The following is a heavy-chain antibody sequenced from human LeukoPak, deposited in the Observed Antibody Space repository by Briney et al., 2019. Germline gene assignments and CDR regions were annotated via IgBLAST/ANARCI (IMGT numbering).Heavy chain of an antibody. CDR1: GFTFSSYG. D-gene: IGHD6-13*01. V-gene: IGHV3-30*03. CDR3: ASPSIAAAGTGYYYYMDV. CDR2: ISFDGSYK. J-gene: IGHJ6*03. Sequence: GGSLLLSCAASGFTFSSYGMHWVRQAPGKGLEWVAVISFDGSYKYYADSVKGRFTISRDNSKNTLYLQMNSLRAEDTAVYYCASPSIAAAGTGYYYYMDVWGKGTTVTDSS.